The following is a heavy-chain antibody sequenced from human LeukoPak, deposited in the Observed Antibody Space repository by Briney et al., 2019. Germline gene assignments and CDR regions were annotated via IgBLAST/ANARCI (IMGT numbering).Heavy chain of an antibody. Sequence: PGGPLRLSCAASGLTVSSNCMSWVRQAPGKGLEWVSFIYSGGNTYYADSVKGRFTISRDNSKNTLYLQMNSLRAEDTAVYYCAKDYEPLVGVHRWGDWFDPWGQGTLVTVSS. V-gene: IGHV3-53*01. CDR3: AKDYEPLVGVHRWGDWFDP. J-gene: IGHJ5*02. D-gene: IGHD1-26*01. CDR2: IYSGGNT. CDR1: GLTVSSNC.